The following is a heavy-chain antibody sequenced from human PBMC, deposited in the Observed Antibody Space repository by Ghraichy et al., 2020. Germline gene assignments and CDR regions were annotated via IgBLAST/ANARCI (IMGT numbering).Heavy chain of an antibody. CDR2: VQSSGYI. CDR3: VRVLPAGLPPGIRVVQWWGV. V-gene: IGHV3-21*01. CDR1: GFTFSRFD. D-gene: IGHD2-15*01. Sequence: GGSLRLSCAASGFTFSRFDMNWVRQAPGKRPEWVSSVQSSGYIHYADSVKGRFTISRDDAKNSLFLQIDSLRGDDTAVYYCVRVLPAGLPPGIRVVQWWGVWGQGATVTVSS. J-gene: IGHJ6*02.